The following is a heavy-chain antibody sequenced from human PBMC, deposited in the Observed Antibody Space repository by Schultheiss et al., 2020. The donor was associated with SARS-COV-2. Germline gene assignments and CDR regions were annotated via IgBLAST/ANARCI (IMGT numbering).Heavy chain of an antibody. J-gene: IGHJ6*02. V-gene: IGHV1-2*02. D-gene: IGHD3-10*01. CDR2: ISPNNGGT. Sequence: ASVKVSCKASGYSFTGYRLHWVRQAPGQGLEWMGWISPNNGGTNFAQKFQGSVTMTRDTSITTAYMELSRLTPDDTAVYYCARVGDYYGSGSYYNDYYYYYGMDVWGQGTTVTVSS. CDR1: GYSFTGYR. CDR3: ARVGDYYGSGSYYNDYYYYYGMDV.